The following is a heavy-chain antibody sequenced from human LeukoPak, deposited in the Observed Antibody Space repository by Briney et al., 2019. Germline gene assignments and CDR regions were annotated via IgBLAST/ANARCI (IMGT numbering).Heavy chain of an antibody. CDR1: GYTFTSYG. J-gene: IGHJ4*02. D-gene: IGHD3-22*01. V-gene: IGHV1-18*01. Sequence: ASVKVSCKASGYTFTSYGISWVRQAPGQGLEWMGWISAYNGNTNYAQKLQGRVTMTTDTSTSTAYMELRSLRSDDTAVYYCARDYWKYYYDSSGYYSGFWGQGTLVTASS. CDR3: ARDYWKYYYDSSGYYSGF. CDR2: ISAYNGNT.